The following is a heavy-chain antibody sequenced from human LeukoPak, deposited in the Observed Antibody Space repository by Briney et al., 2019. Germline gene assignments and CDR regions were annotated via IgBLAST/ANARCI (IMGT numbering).Heavy chain of an antibody. D-gene: IGHD1/OR15-1a*01. CDR2: FYPEDGET. CDR1: GYTLTELS. J-gene: IGHJ6*02. Sequence: AASVTVSCKVSGYTLTELSMHWVRQAPGKGLEGMGGFYPEDGETIYEQKFQGRVTMTENTSTDTAYMELSSLRSEDTAVYYCATGPPFLSGENNNYYYGMDVWGQGTTVTASS. CDR3: ATGPPFLSGENNNYYYGMDV. V-gene: IGHV1-24*01.